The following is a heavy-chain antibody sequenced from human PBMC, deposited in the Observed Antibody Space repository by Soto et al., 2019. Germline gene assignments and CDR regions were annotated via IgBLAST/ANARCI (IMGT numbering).Heavy chain of an antibody. V-gene: IGHV6-1*01. CDR2: TYYRSKWYN. D-gene: IGHD6-6*01. CDR1: GDSVSSNSAA. Sequence: SQTLSVTCAISGDSVSSNSAAWNWIRQSPSRGLEWLGRTYYRSKWYNDYAVSVKSRITINPVTSKNQFSLQLNSVTPEDTAVYYCARVIGGIRSSLFSGGMDVWGQGTTVTVSS. CDR3: ARVIGGIRSSLFSGGMDV. J-gene: IGHJ6*02.